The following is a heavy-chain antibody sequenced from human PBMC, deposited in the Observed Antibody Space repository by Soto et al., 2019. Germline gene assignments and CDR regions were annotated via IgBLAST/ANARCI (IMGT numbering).Heavy chain of an antibody. CDR1: GFTFSSYS. CDR3: ARPTYDFWSGSIAGYYYYMDV. D-gene: IGHD3-3*01. V-gene: IGHV3-21*01. Sequence: EVQLVESGGGLVKPGGSLRLSCAASGFTFSSYSMNWVRQAPGKGLEWVSSISSSSSYIYYADLVKGRFTISRDNAKNSLYLQMNSLRAEDTAVYYCARPTYDFWSGSIAGYYYYMDVWGKGTTVTVSS. CDR2: ISSSSSYI. J-gene: IGHJ6*03.